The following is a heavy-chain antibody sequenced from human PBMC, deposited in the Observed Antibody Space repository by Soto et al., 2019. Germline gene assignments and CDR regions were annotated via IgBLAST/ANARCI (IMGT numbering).Heavy chain of an antibody. D-gene: IGHD3-22*01. J-gene: IGHJ4*02. CDR3: ARQFRYDSSGYYYAY. CDR1: GGTFSRNT. Sequence: SVKVSCKASGGTFSRNTISWVRQAPGQGLEWMGGIIPIFGTANYAQKFQGRVTITADESTSTAYMELSRLRSEDTAVYYCARQFRYDSSGYYYAYWGQGTLVTVSS. V-gene: IGHV1-69*13. CDR2: IIPIFGTA.